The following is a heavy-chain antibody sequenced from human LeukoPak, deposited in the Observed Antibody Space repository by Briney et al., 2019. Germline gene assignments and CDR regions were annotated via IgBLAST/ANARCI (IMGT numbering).Heavy chain of an antibody. J-gene: IGHJ4*02. V-gene: IGHV3-23*01. D-gene: IGHD3-3*01. CDR3: AGYYDFWSGYPVY. Sequence: PGGSLRLSCAASGFTFSSYAMSWVRQAPGKGLEWVSAISGSGGGTYYADSVKGRFTISRDNSKNTLYLQMNSLRAEDTAVYYCAGYYDFWSGYPVYWGQGTLVTVSS. CDR1: GFTFSSYA. CDR2: ISGSGGGT.